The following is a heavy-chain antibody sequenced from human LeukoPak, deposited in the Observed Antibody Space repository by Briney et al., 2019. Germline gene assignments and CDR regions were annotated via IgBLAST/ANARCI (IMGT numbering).Heavy chain of an antibody. J-gene: IGHJ6*03. V-gene: IGHV3-21*01. Sequence: PGGSLRLSCVVSGFTFSTYHMNWVRQAPGKGLEWVSSISIANSYIYYADSVTGRFTISRDNAKNSLYLQMNSLRAEDTAVYYCARDREVTIFGVVTSPYYYYMDVWGKGTTVTVSS. CDR3: ARDREVTIFGVVTSPYYYYMDV. D-gene: IGHD3-3*01. CDR1: GFTFSTYH. CDR2: ISIANSYI.